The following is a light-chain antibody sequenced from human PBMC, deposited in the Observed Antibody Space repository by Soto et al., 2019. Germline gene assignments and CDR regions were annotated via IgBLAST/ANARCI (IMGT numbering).Light chain of an antibody. J-gene: IGKJ1*01. CDR1: QSVSSNY. Sequence: EIVLTQSPGTLSLSPGERATLSCRASQSVSSNYLAWYQQKPGQAPRLLIYGASGRATGIPDRFRGSGSRKDFTLTISRLEPEDFAVYYCQQYGSSPEWTFGQGTKVEIK. CDR3: QQYGSSPEWT. V-gene: IGKV3-20*01. CDR2: GAS.